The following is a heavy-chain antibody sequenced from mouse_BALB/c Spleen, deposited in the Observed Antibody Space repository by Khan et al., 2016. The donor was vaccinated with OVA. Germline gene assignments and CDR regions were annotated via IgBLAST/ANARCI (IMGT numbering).Heavy chain of an antibody. V-gene: IGHV1S137*01. Sequence: QVQLQQSGAELVRPGVSVKISCKGSGYTFTDYAMHWVKQSHAKSLEWIGVISTHYGDASYNQKFKGKATMSVDKPASTAYMELARMTSEDSAISYGARGTAEYRLAYWGQGTLVTVSA. CDR3: ARGTAEYRLAY. CDR2: ISTHYGDA. J-gene: IGHJ3*01. D-gene: IGHD2-10*02. CDR1: GYTFTDYA.